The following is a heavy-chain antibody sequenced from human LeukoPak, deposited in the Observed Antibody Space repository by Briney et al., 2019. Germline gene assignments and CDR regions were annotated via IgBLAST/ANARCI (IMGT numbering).Heavy chain of an antibody. D-gene: IGHD6-25*01. CDR2: IFGGGGT. CDR3: ARESGDAFDI. Sequence: GGSLRLSCAASGFTVSSNYMAWVRQPPGKGLEWVSVIFGGGGTYYAGSVRGRFTISRDNSQNTLNLQMNSLRAEDTAVYYCARESGDAFDIWGQGTMVTVSS. J-gene: IGHJ3*02. V-gene: IGHV3-53*01. CDR1: GFTVSSNY.